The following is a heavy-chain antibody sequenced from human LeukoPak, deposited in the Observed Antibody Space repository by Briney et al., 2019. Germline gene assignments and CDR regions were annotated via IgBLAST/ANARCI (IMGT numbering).Heavy chain of an antibody. V-gene: IGHV3-23*01. J-gene: IGHJ4*02. D-gene: IGHD1-7*01. CDR1: GFTFSSSA. CDR2: ISGSGTGT. CDR3: AKEGGTGTRFDY. Sequence: GGSLRLSCAASGFTFSSSAMSWVRQAPGKGLYWVSAISGSGTGTYYADSVKGRFTISIENSKNTLYLQMNSLRAEDTAVYYCAKEGGTGTRFDYWGQGTLVTVSS.